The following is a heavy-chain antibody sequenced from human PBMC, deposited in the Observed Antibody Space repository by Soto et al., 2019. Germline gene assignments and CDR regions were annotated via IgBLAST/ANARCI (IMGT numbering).Heavy chain of an antibody. CDR3: ASHGITGTWVAYFDY. Sequence: QLQLQESGPGLVKPSETLSLTCTVSGGSISSSSYYWGWIRQPPGKGLEWIGSIYYSGSTYYNPSLRSGVTISVDTSKNQFSLKLSSVTAADTAVYYCASHGITGTWVAYFDYWGQGTLVTVSS. CDR2: IYYSGST. V-gene: IGHV4-39*01. J-gene: IGHJ4*02. D-gene: IGHD1-20*01. CDR1: GGSISSSSYY.